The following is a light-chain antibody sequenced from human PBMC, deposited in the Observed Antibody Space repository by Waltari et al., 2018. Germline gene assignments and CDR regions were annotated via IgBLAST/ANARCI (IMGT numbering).Light chain of an antibody. Sequence: EIVMTQSPATLSVSPGEGATLSCRASQNVANNLAWYQQKSGQAPRLIIYGASTRATGIPVRFSGSGSGTDFKFSINSLQPEDIGTYYCQRYDTFPPLTRDEDLPPITFGQGTRLEIK. V-gene: IGKV3D-15*01. J-gene: IGKJ5*01. CDR1: QNVANN. CDR3: QRYDTFPPLTRDEDLPPIT. CDR2: GAS.